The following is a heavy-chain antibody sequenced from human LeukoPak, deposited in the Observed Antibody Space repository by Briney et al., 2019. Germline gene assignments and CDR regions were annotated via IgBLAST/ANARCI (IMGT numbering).Heavy chain of an antibody. CDR2: ISAYNGNT. V-gene: IGHV1-18*01. J-gene: IGHJ6*03. CDR1: GYTFTSYG. Sequence: ASVKVSCKASGYTFTSYGISWVRQAPGQGLEWMGWISAYNGNTNYAQKLQGRVTMTTDTSTSTAYMELRSLRSDDTAVYYCARGNLMVYAIQNDYYYYVDVWGKGTTVTVSS. D-gene: IGHD2-8*01. CDR3: ARGNLMVYAIQNDYYYYVDV.